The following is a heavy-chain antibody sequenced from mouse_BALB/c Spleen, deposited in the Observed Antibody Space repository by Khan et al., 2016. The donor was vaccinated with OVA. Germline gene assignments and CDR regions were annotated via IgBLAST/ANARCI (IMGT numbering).Heavy chain of an antibody. D-gene: IGHD2-1*01. CDR2: ISSDGDYT. Sequence: EVELVESGGGLVKPGGSLKLSCAASGFTFSTYAMSWVRQTPEKRLEWVATISSDGDYTYYPDNVTGRFTISRANAKNTLYLQMSSTRSEATAMYYCARSANGNFAYWGQGTLVTVSA. CDR1: GFTFSTYA. CDR3: ARSANGNFAY. J-gene: IGHJ3*01. V-gene: IGHV5-9-3*01.